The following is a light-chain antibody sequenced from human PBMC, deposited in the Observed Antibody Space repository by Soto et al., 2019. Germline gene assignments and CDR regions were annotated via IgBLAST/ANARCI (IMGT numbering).Light chain of an antibody. V-gene: IGKV1-9*01. CDR2: AAS. CDR3: QQFNSDPFT. CDR1: QGITND. J-gene: IGKJ3*01. Sequence: DIQLTQSPSFLSASVGDRVTITCRASQGITNDLAWYQQKPGKAPKLLMYAASSLQRGVPSTFSGSGFGTEFTLTISSLQPEDFATYFCQQFNSDPFTFGPGTTVDFK.